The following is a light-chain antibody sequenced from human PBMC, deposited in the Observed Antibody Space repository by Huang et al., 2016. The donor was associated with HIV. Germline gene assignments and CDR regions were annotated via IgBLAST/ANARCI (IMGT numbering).Light chain of an antibody. CDR1: QSVGSK. CDR3: QQYNDWPPELS. Sequence: EIVLTQSPATLSVSPGERATPSCRASQSVGSKLAWYQQKPGQAPRLLLYGASTRAPDVPARFSGSGSGTDFTLTISSLQSEDFAVYFCQQYNDWPPELSFGGGTKVEI. J-gene: IGKJ4*01. CDR2: GAS. V-gene: IGKV3-15*01.